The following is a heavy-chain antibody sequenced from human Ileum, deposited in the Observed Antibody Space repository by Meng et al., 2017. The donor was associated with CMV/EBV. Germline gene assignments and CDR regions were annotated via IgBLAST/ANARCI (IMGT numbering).Heavy chain of an antibody. V-gene: IGHV1-18*01. CDR1: GYTFTSYG. Sequence: ASVKVSCKASGYTFTSYGISWVRQAPGQGLEWMGWIRAYNGNTNYAQKLQGRVTMTTDTSTSTAYMELRSLRSDDTDVYYCARWGSYRYLVWGDNHDAFDIWGQGTMVTVSS. CDR3: ARWGSYRYLVWGDNHDAFDI. CDR2: IRAYNGNT. D-gene: IGHD3-16*02. J-gene: IGHJ3*02.